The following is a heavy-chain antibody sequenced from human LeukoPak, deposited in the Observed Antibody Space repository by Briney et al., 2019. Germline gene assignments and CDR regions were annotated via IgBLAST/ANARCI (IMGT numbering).Heavy chain of an antibody. Sequence: GGSLRLSCAASGFTFSSYAMSWIRQAPGKGLEWVSYISSSGSTIYYADSVKGRFTISRDNAKNSLYLQMNSLRAEDTAVYYCARGYSSGWALDYWSQGTLVTVSS. CDR1: GFTFSSYA. D-gene: IGHD6-19*01. J-gene: IGHJ4*02. CDR3: ARGYSSGWALDY. CDR2: ISSSGSTI. V-gene: IGHV3-11*04.